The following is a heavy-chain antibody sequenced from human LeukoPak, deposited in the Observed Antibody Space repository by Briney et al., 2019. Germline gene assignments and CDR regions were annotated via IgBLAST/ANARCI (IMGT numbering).Heavy chain of an antibody. CDR3: TARYGDYHY. V-gene: IGHV3-73*01. Sequence: GGSMRLSCAASGFTFSGSAMHWVRQASGKGLEWVGRIRSKANSYATAYAASVKGRFTISRDDSKNTAYLQMNSLKTEDTAVYYGTARYGDYHYWGQGTLVTVSS. D-gene: IGHD4-17*01. CDR2: IRSKANSYAT. CDR1: GFTFSGSA. J-gene: IGHJ4*02.